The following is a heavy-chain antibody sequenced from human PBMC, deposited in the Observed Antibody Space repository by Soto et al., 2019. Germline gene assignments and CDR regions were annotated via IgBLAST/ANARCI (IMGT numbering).Heavy chain of an antibody. J-gene: IGHJ4*02. D-gene: IGHD3-10*01. CDR3: ARGRDRGTMVRGVIWKNFDY. Sequence: QVQLQQWGAGLLKPSETLSLTCAVYGGSFSGYSWSWIRQPPGKGLEWIGEINHSGSTNYNPSLKSRVTISVDTSKNQFSLKLSSVTAADTAVYYCARGRDRGTMVRGVIWKNFDYWGQGTLVTVSS. V-gene: IGHV4-34*01. CDR1: GGSFSGYS. CDR2: INHSGST.